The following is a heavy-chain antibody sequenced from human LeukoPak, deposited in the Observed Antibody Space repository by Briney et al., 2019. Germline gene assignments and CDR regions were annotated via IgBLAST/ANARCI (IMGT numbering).Heavy chain of an antibody. Sequence: GGSLRLSCAASGFTFSSYAMSWVRQAPGKGLEWVSAISGSGGSTYYADTVKGRFTISRDNSKNTLYLQMNSLRAEDTAVYYCAKDRATYYDSSGYSVADWGQGTLVTVSS. V-gene: IGHV3-23*01. CDR1: GFTFSSYA. CDR2: ISGSGGST. D-gene: IGHD3-22*01. CDR3: AKDRATYYDSSGYSVAD. J-gene: IGHJ4*02.